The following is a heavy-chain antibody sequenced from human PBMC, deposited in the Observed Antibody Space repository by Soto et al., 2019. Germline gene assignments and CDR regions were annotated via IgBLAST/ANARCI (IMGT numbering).Heavy chain of an antibody. V-gene: IGHV4-39*01. CDR3: ARHAHQGWHDY. CDR2: IYYTGSA. CDR1: GGSIKNNDFY. Sequence: QLQLQESGPGLVKPSETLSLTCSVSGGSIKNNDFYWGWVRQPPGKGLEYIGSIYYTGSATYTPSIRGRVTISIDTSKNQFSLKLSSVTAPDTAVYFWARHAHQGWHDYWGQGTLVTVSS. D-gene: IGHD6-19*01. J-gene: IGHJ4*02.